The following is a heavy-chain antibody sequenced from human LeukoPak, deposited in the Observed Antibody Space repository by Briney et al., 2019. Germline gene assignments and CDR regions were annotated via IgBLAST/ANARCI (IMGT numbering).Heavy chain of an antibody. CDR1: GFTFSSYA. CDR2: ISYDGSNK. J-gene: IGHJ4*02. D-gene: IGHD2-2*01. V-gene: IGHV3-30-3*01. CDR3: ARGDIVVVPAAMWLFDY. Sequence: GGSLRLSCAASGFTFSSYAMHWVRQAPGKGLEWVAVISYDGSNKYYADSVKGRFTISRDNSKNTLYLQMSSLRAEDTAVYYCARGDIVVVPAAMWLFDYWGQGTLATVSS.